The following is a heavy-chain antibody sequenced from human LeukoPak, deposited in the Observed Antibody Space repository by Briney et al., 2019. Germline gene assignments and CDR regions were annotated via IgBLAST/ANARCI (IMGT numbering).Heavy chain of an antibody. J-gene: IGHJ5*02. V-gene: IGHV3-21*01. D-gene: IGHD4-17*01. CDR3: ARDGHYGDSRINWFDP. CDR1: GFTFSSYS. Sequence: GGSLRLSCAASGFTFSSYSMNWVRQAPGKGLEWVSSISSSSSYIYYADPVKGRFTISRDNAKNSLYLQMNSLRAEDTAVYYCARDGHYGDSRINWFDPWGQGTLVTVSS. CDR2: ISSSSSYI.